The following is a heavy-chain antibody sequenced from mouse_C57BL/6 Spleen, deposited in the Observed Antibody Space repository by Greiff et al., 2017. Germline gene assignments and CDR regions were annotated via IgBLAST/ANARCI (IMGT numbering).Heavy chain of an antibody. Sequence: EVKLMESGGGLVKPGGSLKLSCAASGFTFSSYAMSWVRQTPEKRLEWVATISDGGSYTYYPDNVKGRFTISRDNAKNNLYLHMSHLKSEDTAMYYCSRDPLYSLWYVDVWGTGTTVTVSS. J-gene: IGHJ1*03. CDR1: GFTFSSYA. CDR3: SRDPLYSLWYVDV. CDR2: ISDGGSYT. V-gene: IGHV5-4*01. D-gene: IGHD1-3*01.